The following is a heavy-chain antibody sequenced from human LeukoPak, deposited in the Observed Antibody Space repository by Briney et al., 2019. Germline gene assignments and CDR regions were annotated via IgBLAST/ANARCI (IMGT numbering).Heavy chain of an antibody. V-gene: IGHV2-5*01. CDR3: AHSLYQEQDLSY. D-gene: IGHD1-26*01. CDR1: GFSLSTSGVG. CDR2: IYWNDDK. J-gene: IGHJ4*02. Sequence: SGPTLVKPTPTLTLSCNFSGFSLSTSGVGVGWIRQPPGKALEWLALIYWNDDKRYSPSLKSRLTITKDTSKNQVVLTMTNMDPVDTATYYCAHSLYQEQDLSYWGQGTLVTVSS.